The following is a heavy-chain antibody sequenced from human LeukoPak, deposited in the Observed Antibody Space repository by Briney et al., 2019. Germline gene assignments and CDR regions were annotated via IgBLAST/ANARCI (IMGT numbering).Heavy chain of an antibody. J-gene: IGHJ4*02. CDR3: ARLIAEVGGGTNYFDT. V-gene: IGHV4-4*07. CDR2: VYISGDT. Sequence: SETLSLTCTVSGGSVTTSYWSWIRQSAGEGLEWIGRVYISGDTKYSPSLKSRVIMSLDASKNQFSLSLRSVTAADTAVYYCARLIAEVGGGTNYFDTWGQGTLVTVSS. CDR1: GGSVTTSY. D-gene: IGHD2-21*01.